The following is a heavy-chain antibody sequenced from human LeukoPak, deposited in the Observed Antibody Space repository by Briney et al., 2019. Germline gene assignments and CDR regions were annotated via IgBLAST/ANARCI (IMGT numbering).Heavy chain of an antibody. CDR2: ISGSGGST. J-gene: IGHJ4*02. CDR1: GFTFSSYA. D-gene: IGHD3-22*01. CDR3: AKDLYDSSGYCFDY. V-gene: IGHV3-23*01. Sequence: GGSLRLSCAASGFTFSSYAMSWVRQAPGKGLEWVSAISGSGGSTYYADSVKGRFTTSRDNSKNTLYLQMNSLRAEDTAVYYCAKDLYDSSGYCFDYWGQGTLVTVSS.